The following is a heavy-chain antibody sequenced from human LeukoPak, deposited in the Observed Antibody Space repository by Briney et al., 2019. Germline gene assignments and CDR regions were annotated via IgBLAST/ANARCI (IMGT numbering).Heavy chain of an antibody. CDR1: GFTFSTYA. CDR3: VRVRYCSGGRCNGYDY. D-gene: IGHD2-15*01. V-gene: IGHV3-30-3*01. J-gene: IGHJ4*02. CDR2: ISFDGGNK. Sequence: GRSLRLSCAASGFTFSTYAMHWVRQAPGKGLEWVAVISFDGGNKYYADSVKGRFTISRDNAKNTLYLQMNSLRAEDTAVYHCVRVRYCSGGRCNGYDYWGQGTLVTVSS.